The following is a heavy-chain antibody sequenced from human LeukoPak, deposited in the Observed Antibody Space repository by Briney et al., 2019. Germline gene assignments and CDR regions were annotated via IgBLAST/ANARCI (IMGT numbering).Heavy chain of an antibody. V-gene: IGHV3-23*01. Sequence: PGGSLRLSCAASGFTFDDYAMHWVRQAPGKGLEWVSAISGSGGSTYYADSVKGRFTISRDNSKNTLYLQMNSLRAEDTAVYYCAKDTVAVAGTDRFDYWGQGTLVTVSS. CDR2: ISGSGGST. CDR1: GFTFDDYA. J-gene: IGHJ4*02. D-gene: IGHD6-19*01. CDR3: AKDTVAVAGTDRFDY.